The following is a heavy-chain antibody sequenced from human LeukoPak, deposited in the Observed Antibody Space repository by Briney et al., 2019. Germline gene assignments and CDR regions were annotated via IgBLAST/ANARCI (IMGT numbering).Heavy chain of an antibody. CDR2: ISGSGGST. CDR1: GGSISSSN. Sequence: GTLSLTCAVSGGSISSSNWWSWVRQPPGKGLEWVSAISGSGGSTYYADSVKGRFTISRDNSKNTLYLQMNSLRAEDTAVYYCAKELVGRFGELVHYYYYYGMDVWGQGTTVTVSS. V-gene: IGHV3-23*01. D-gene: IGHD3-10*01. CDR3: AKELVGRFGELVHYYYYYGMDV. J-gene: IGHJ6*02.